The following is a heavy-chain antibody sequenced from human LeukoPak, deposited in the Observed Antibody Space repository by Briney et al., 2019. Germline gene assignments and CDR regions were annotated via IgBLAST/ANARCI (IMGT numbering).Heavy chain of an antibody. CDR3: ARAVGIAAAGRVYYYYYYMDV. CDR2: INHSGST. D-gene: IGHD6-13*01. V-gene: IGHV4-34*01. CDR1: GGSFSGYY. J-gene: IGHJ6*03. Sequence: SETLSLTCAVYGGSFSGYYWSWIRQPPGKGLEWIGEINHSGSTNYNPSLKSRVTISVDTSKNQFSLKLSSVTAADTAVYYRARAVGIAAAGRVYYYYYYMDVWGKGTTVTVSS.